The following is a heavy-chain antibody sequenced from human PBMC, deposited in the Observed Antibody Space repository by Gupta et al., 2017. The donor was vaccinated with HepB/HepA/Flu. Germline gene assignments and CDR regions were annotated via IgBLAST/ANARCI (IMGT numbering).Heavy chain of an antibody. CDR2: IYYSGST. CDR1: GGSISSGGYY. D-gene: IGHD2-2*01. V-gene: IGHV4-31*03. J-gene: IGHJ4*02. CDR3: ARGRRDIVVVPAATRDYFDY. Sequence: QVQLQESGPGLVKPSQTLSLTCTVSGGSISSGGYYCSWIRQHPGKGLEWIGYIYYSGSTYYNPSLKSRVTISVDTSKNQFSLKLNSVTAADTAVYYCARGRRDIVVVPAATRDYFDYWGQGTLVTVSS.